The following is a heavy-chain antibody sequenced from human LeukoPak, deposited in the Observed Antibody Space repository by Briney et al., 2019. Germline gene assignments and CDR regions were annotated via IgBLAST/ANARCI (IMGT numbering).Heavy chain of an antibody. V-gene: IGHV1-2*02. CDR1: GYTFTGYY. CDR3: ARGAFVVVTAIDY. CDR2: INPNSGGT. Sequence: ASVKVSCKASGYTFTGYYMHWVRQAPGQGLEWMGWINPNSGGTNYAQKFQGRVTMTRDTSISTAYMELSRLRSDDTAVYYCARGAFVVVTAIDYWGRGTLVTVSS. J-gene: IGHJ4*02. D-gene: IGHD2-21*02.